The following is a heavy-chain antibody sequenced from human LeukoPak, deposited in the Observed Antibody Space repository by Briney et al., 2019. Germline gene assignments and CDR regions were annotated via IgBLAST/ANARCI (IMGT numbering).Heavy chain of an antibody. CDR2: INHGGST. CDR1: GGSFSGYY. V-gene: IGHV4-34*01. CDR3: ARGLRTMVRGVIKRDLP. D-gene: IGHD3-10*01. J-gene: IGHJ5*02. Sequence: SETLSLTCAVYGGSFSGYYWSWIRQPPGKGLEWIGEINHGGSTNYNPSLKSRVTISVDTSKNQFSLKLSSVTAADTAVYYCARGLRTMVRGVIKRDLPWGQGTLVTVSS.